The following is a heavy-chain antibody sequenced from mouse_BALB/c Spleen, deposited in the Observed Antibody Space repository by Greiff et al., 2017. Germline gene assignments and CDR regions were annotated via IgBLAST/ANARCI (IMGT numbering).Heavy chain of an antibody. J-gene: IGHJ2*01. CDR1: GYTFTSYT. CDR3: ARSGDYEGDYFDY. D-gene: IGHD2-4*01. CDR2: INPSSGYT. V-gene: IGHV1-4*02. Sequence: VQLQQSAAELARPGASVKMSCKASGYTFTSYTMHWVKQRPGQGLEWIGYINPSSGYTEYNQKFKDKTTLTADKSSSTAYMQLSSLTSEDSAVYYCARSGDYEGDYFDYWGQGTTLTVSS.